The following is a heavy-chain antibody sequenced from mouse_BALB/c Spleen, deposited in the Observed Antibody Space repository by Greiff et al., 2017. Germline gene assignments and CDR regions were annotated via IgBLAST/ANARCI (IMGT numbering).Heavy chain of an antibody. J-gene: IGHJ2*01. V-gene: IGHV3-2*02. Sequence: VQLKESGPGLVKPSQSLSLTCTVTGYSITSDYAWNWIRQFPGNKLEWMGYISYSGSTSYNPSLKSRISITRDTSKNQFFLQLNSVTTEDTATYYCARRYYSSYYFDYWGQGTTLTVSS. CDR3: ARRYYSSYYFDY. D-gene: IGHD1-1*01. CDR1: GYSITSDYA. CDR2: ISYSGST.